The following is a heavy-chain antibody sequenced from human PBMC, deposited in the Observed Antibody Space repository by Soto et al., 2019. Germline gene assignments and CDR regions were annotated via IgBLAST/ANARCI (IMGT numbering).Heavy chain of an antibody. CDR3: ARGPNCGGDCD. Sequence: QVHLVQSGAEVKRPGASVKVSCKTSGYSFTTQSLNWVRQAPGQSLEWMGWINGGNGATKYSPKFQGRLYITRDASASTAFMELSSLRSEDTAVYYCARGPNCGGDCDWGQGTLVTVSS. J-gene: IGHJ4*02. CDR1: GYSFTTQS. V-gene: IGHV1-3*01. D-gene: IGHD2-21*02. CDR2: INGGNGAT.